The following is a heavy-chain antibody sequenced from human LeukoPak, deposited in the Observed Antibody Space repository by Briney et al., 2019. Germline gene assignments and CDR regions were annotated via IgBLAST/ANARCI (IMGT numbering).Heavy chain of an antibody. J-gene: IGHJ2*01. D-gene: IGHD5-18*01. CDR2: IYYSGST. V-gene: IGHV4-61*08. CDR1: GGSISSGGYS. CDR3: ARAVDTAMAVHWYFDL. Sequence: SETLSLTCTVSGGSISSGGYSWSWIRQPPGKGLEWIGYIYYSGSTNYNPSLKSRVTISVDTSKNQFSLKLSSVTAADTAVYYCARAVDTAMAVHWYFDLWGRGTLVTVSS.